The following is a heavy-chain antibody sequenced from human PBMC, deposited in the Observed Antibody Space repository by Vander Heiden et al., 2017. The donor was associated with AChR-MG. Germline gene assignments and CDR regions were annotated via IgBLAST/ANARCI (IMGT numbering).Heavy chain of an antibody. CDR2: IKQDGSEK. J-gene: IGHJ5*02. D-gene: IGHD3-22*01. Sequence: EVQLVESGGGLVQPGGSLRLSCSASGFTFSSYWMSWVRQAPGKGLEWVANIKQDGSEKYYVDSVKRRFTISRDNAKNSLYLQMNSLRAEDTAVYYCARAEIYYDSSGYYSEWFDPWGQGTLVTVSS. CDR1: GFTFSSYW. V-gene: IGHV3-7*01. CDR3: ARAEIYYDSSGYYSEWFDP.